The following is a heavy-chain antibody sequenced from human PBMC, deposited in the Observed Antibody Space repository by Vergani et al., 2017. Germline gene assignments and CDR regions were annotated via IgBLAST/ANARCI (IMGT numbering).Heavy chain of an antibody. D-gene: IGHD2-21*01. V-gene: IGHV1-69*02. CDR2: IIPVLGKT. CDR1: GATFRSNT. CDR3: ATYPRGYGGAPEDSYYGMDV. Sequence: QVQLVQSGAEVKKPGSSVKVSCKASGATFRSNTISWVRQVPGQGLEWMGRIIPVLGKTQYAQDFQGRLTITADTSTSTAYIEQTSLIYQDTAVYYCATYPRGYGGAPEDSYYGMDVWGQGTTVTVSS. J-gene: IGHJ6*02.